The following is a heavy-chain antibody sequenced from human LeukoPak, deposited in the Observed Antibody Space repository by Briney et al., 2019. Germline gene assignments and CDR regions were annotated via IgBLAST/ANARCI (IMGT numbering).Heavy chain of an antibody. J-gene: IGHJ4*02. V-gene: IGHV1-18*01. CDR3: ACRGEVGATSSFSPCSDY. CDR1: GYTFTSYG. D-gene: IGHD1-26*01. Sequence: ASVKVSCKASGYTFTSYGISWVRQAPGQGLEWIGWISAYNGNTNYAQKLQGRVTMTTDTSTSTAYMELRSLRSDDPAVYYCACRGEVGATSSFSPCSDYWGQGNLVTVSS. CDR2: ISAYNGNT.